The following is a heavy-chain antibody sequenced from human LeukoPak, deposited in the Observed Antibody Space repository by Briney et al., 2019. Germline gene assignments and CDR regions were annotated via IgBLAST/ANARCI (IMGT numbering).Heavy chain of an antibody. V-gene: IGHV3-23*01. J-gene: IGHJ3*02. CDR1: GFTFSSYA. Sequence: GGSLRLFCAASGFTFSSYAMSWVRQAPGKGLEWVSSIRVSDGARFYADSVKGRFTMSRDNPKNTLFLQMNSLRGEDTAVYYCAKEPRWEQLHSFDIWGQGTTVTVSS. CDR3: AKEPRWEQLHSFDI. D-gene: IGHD1/OR15-1a*01. CDR2: IRVSDGAR.